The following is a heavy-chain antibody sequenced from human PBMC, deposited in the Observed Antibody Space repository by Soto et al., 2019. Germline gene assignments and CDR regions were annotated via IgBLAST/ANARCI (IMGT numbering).Heavy chain of an antibody. CDR3: ARQEYSYGYSWFDP. D-gene: IGHD5-18*01. J-gene: IGHJ5*02. CDR1: GYSFTSYW. Sequence: GESLKISCKGSGYSFTSYWISRVRQMPGKGLEWMGIIYPGDSDTRYSPSFQGQVTISADKSISTAYLQWSSLKASDTAMYYCARQEYSYGYSWFDPWGQGTLVTVSS. V-gene: IGHV5-51*01. CDR2: IYPGDSDT.